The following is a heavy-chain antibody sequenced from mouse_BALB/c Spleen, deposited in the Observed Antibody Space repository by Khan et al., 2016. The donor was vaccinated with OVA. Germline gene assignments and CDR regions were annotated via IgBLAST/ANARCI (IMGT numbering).Heavy chain of an antibody. Sequence: EVQLQESGPGLVKPSQSLSLTCTVTGYSITSDYAWNWIRQFPGNKLEWMAYISYNGDTNYNPSLKSRISITRDTSKNQFSLHLNSVTTEDTATXYCIRRGGYGDGAWFAYWGQGTLVTVSA. J-gene: IGHJ3*01. D-gene: IGHD2-2*01. CDR1: GYSITSDYA. CDR2: ISYNGDT. V-gene: IGHV3-2*02. CDR3: IRRGGYGDGAWFAY.